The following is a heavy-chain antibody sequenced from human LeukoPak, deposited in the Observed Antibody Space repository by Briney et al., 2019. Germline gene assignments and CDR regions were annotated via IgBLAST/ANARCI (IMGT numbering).Heavy chain of an antibody. CDR3: AREDTPDAFDI. J-gene: IGHJ3*02. V-gene: IGHV4-59*01. CDR2: IYYSGST. Sequence: SETLSLTCTVSGGSISSYYWSWIRQPPGKGLEWIGYIYYSGSTNYNPSLKSRVTISVDTSKNQFSLKLSSVTAADTAVYYCAREDTPDAFDIWGQGTMVTVSS. D-gene: IGHD2-2*02. CDR1: GGSISSYY.